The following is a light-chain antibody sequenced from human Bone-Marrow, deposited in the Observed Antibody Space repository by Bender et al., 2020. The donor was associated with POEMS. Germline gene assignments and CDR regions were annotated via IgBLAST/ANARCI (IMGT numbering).Light chain of an antibody. V-gene: IGLV2-14*03. CDR1: SSDIGGSDY. J-gene: IGLJ3*02. CDR2: DVS. Sequence: QSALTQPASVSGSPGQSITISCTGTSSDIGGSDYVSWYQQHPGEAPKLIVYDVSDRPSGVSSRFSGSKSGTSASLAISDIQSEDEGDYYCSSWDDSLSGWVFGGGTKLTVL. CDR3: SSWDDSLSGWV.